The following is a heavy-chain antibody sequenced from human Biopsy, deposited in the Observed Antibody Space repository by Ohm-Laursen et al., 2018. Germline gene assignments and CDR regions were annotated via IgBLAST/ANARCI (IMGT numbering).Heavy chain of an antibody. J-gene: IGHJ5*02. CDR2: IFYRGST. CDR3: ARDYDTSGYYYVS. CDR1: GGSISNNNYY. V-gene: IGHV4-39*01. D-gene: IGHD3-22*01. Sequence: GTLSLTCAVSGGSISNNNYYWGWIRQPPGKGLEWIGSIFYRGSTHYKPSLRSRVNISVDTSKNQFSLKLNSVTAADTAVYYCARDYDTSGYYYVSWGQGTLVTVSS.